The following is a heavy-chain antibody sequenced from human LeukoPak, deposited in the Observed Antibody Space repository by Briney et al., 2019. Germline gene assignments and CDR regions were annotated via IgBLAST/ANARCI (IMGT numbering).Heavy chain of an antibody. Sequence: PGGSLRLSCAASGFTFSSYAMSWVRQAPGKELEWVSAIGGSGGSTYYADSVKGRFTISRDNSENTLYLQMNSLRAEDTAVYYCAKVVDDSSSWYRRMGRWFDPWGQGTLVTVSS. J-gene: IGHJ5*02. CDR3: AKVVDDSSSWYRRMGRWFDP. CDR1: GFTFSSYA. V-gene: IGHV3-23*01. CDR2: IGGSGGST. D-gene: IGHD6-13*01.